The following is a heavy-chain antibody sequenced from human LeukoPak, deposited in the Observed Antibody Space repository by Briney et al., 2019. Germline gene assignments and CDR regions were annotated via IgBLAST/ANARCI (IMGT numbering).Heavy chain of an antibody. V-gene: IGHV3-21*01. CDR3: ARDGTVTIFDY. CDR1: GFTFSSYS. J-gene: IGHJ4*02. CDR2: ISSSYI. Sequence: GGSLRLSCAASGFTFSSYSMNWVRQAPGKGLEWVSSISSSYIYYADSVKGRFTISRDNAKNSLYLQMNSLRAEDTAVYYCARDGTVTIFDYWGQGTLVTVSS. D-gene: IGHD4-17*01.